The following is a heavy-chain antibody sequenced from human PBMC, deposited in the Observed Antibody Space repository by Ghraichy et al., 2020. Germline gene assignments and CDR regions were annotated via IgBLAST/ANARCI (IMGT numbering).Heavy chain of an antibody. CDR2: IYYSGSA. Sequence: SETLSLTCTVSGCSVSSGGYYWSWIRQSPGKELEWIGHIYYSGSASYNPSLKRRVSLSIDTSKNQFSLHLNSLTAADTAVYYCARWVATTSYFWLDPWGQGTRVTVSS. J-gene: IGHJ5*02. V-gene: IGHV4-61*08. CDR3: ARWVATTSYFWLDP. CDR1: GCSVSSGGYY. D-gene: IGHD1-1*01.